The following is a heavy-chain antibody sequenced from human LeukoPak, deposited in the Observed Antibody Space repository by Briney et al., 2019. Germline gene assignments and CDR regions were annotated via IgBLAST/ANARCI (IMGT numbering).Heavy chain of an antibody. CDR1: GFTVSGHP. CDR3: ARATYYDAYYFDY. Sequence: GGSLRLSCAASGFTVSGHPMSWVRQAPGKGLEWVSVIYRGGNTYYADSVKGRFTISRDNSKNTLYLQMNSLRAEDTAVYYCARATYYDAYYFDYWGQGTLVTVSS. J-gene: IGHJ4*02. V-gene: IGHV3-53*01. D-gene: IGHD3-3*01. CDR2: IYRGGNT.